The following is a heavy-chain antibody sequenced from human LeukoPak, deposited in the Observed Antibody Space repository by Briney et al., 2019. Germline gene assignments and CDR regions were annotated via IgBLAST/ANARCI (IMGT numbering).Heavy chain of an antibody. CDR1: GGTFSSYA. D-gene: IGHD2/OR15-2a*01. CDR3: ASGERQTVYEFDY. V-gene: IGHV1-69*13. J-gene: IGHJ4*02. Sequence: SVKVSCKASGGTFSSYAISWVRQAPGQGLEWMGGIIPIFGTANYAQKFQGRVTITADESTSTAYMELSSLRSEDTAVYYCASGERQTVYEFDYWGQGTLVTVSS. CDR2: IIPIFGTA.